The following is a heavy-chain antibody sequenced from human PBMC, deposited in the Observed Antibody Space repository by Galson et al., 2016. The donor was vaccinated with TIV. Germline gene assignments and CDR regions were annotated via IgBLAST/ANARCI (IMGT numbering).Heavy chain of an antibody. CDR3: AKDLNRGCSSSNCYSYDYYYGLDV. CDR1: GFTFDDYA. V-gene: IGHV3-9*01. CDR2: ISWNSAYI. Sequence: SLRLSCAASGFTFDDYAMHWVRQAPGKGLEWVSGISWNSAYIAYADSVKGRFTISRDSAKNSLYLQMNSLRAEDTALYYCAKDLNRGCSSSNCYSYDYYYGLDVWGQGTTVTVSS. J-gene: IGHJ6*02. D-gene: IGHD2-2*02.